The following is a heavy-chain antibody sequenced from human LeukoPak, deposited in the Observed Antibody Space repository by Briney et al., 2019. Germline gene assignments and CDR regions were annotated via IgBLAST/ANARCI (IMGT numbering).Heavy chain of an antibody. CDR2: IYYSGST. J-gene: IGHJ4*02. D-gene: IGHD2-2*01. V-gene: IGHV4-30-4*01. CDR1: GGSISSGDYY. Sequence: PSETLSLTCTVSGGSISSGDYYWSWLRQPPGTGLEWIGYIYYSGSTYYNPSLKSRVTISVDTSKNQFSLKLSSVTAADTAVYYCARETGYCSSTSCYGRIVDYWGQGTLVTVSS. CDR3: ARETGYCSSTSCYGRIVDY.